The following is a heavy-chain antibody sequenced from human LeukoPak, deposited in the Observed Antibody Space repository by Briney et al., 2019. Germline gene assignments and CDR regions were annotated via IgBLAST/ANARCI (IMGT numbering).Heavy chain of an antibody. CDR2: INHSGST. D-gene: IGHD3-3*01. J-gene: IGHJ6*03. Sequence: SETLSLTCAVSGVSFSGYYWSWIRQPPGKGLERIGEINHSGSTNYNPSLKSRVTISVDTSKNQFSLKLSSVTAADTAVYYCARHGHYDFWRELYYYSYYMDVWGKGTTVTVSS. CDR1: GVSFSGYY. V-gene: IGHV4-34*01. CDR3: ARHGHYDFWRELYYYSYYMDV.